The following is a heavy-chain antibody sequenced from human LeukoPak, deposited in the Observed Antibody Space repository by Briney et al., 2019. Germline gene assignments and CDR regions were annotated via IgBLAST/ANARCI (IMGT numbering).Heavy chain of an antibody. V-gene: IGHV4-59*08. CDR3: ARQWELLDEALDY. CDR1: GGSISSYY. CDR2: IYYSGST. D-gene: IGHD1-26*01. J-gene: IGHJ4*02. Sequence: PSETLSLTCTVSGGSISSYYWSWIRQPPGKGPEWIGYIYYSGSTNYNPSLKSPVTISVDTSKNQFSLKLSSVTAADTAVYYCARQWELLDEALDYWGQGTLVTVSS.